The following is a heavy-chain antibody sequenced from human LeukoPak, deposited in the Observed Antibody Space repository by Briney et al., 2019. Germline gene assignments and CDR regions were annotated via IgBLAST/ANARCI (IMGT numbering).Heavy chain of an antibody. CDR2: ISYDGSKT. CDR3: ATELRILSWGVDAFDI. Sequence: GGSLRLSCAASGFTFSSYDMHWVRQATGKGLEWVAFISYDGSKTYHADSVKGRFTISRDTSKTTLYLQMNSLRAEDTAVYYCATELRILSWGVDAFDIWGQGTMVTVCS. J-gene: IGHJ3*02. D-gene: IGHD3-10*01. CDR1: GFTFSSYD. V-gene: IGHV3-30*03.